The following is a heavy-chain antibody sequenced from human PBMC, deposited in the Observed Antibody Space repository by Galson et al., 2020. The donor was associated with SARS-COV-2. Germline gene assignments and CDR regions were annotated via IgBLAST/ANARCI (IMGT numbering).Heavy chain of an antibody. CDR3: AKEGGTGWATDYFQH. J-gene: IGHJ1*01. D-gene: IGHD6-19*01. CDR1: GFTFSSYA. CDR2: LNNRGDDT. V-gene: IGHV3-23*01. Sequence: GESLKISCAASGFTFSSYAMAWVRQAPGKGLEWVSLLNNRGDDTYYADSMKGRFTISRDNSKNKLYLQMNNVRSEDTAVYYCAKEGGTGWATDYFQHWGQGILVTVSS.